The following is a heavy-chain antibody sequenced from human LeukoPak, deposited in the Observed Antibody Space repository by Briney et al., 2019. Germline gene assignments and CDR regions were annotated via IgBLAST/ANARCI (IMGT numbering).Heavy chain of an antibody. CDR2: INAGNGNT. D-gene: IGHD1-26*01. V-gene: IGHV1-3*01. CDR1: GYTFTSYA. J-gene: IGHJ4*02. CDR3: ARVSPGATYYFDY. Sequence: ASVKVSCKASGYTFTSYAMHWVRQAPGQRLEWMGWINAGNGNTKYSQKFQGRVTITRDTSASTAYMELSSLRSEDTAVYYCARVSPGATYYFDYWGQGTLVTVSS.